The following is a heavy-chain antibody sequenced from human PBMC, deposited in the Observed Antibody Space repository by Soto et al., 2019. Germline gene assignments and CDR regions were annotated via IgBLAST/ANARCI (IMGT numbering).Heavy chain of an antibody. J-gene: IGHJ3*02. CDR3: ARQYSSSGKDAFDI. CDR2: IYWDDDK. Sequence: SGPTLVKPTQTLTLTCTFSGFSLSTSGVGVGWIRQPPGKALEWLALIYWDDDKRYSPSLKSRLTITKDTSKNQVVLTMTNRDPVDTATYYCARQYSSSGKDAFDIWGQGTMVTVSS. V-gene: IGHV2-5*02. CDR1: GFSLSTSGVG. D-gene: IGHD6-6*01.